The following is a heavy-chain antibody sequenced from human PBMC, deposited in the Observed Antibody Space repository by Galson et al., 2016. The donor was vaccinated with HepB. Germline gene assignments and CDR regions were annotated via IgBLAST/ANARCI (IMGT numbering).Heavy chain of an antibody. CDR1: GYILSTYT. D-gene: IGHD3-10*01. J-gene: IGHJ5*02. V-gene: IGHV1-3*01. CDR3: ARGNYGSGLGFRWLDP. CDR2: INAGNGNT. Sequence: SVKVSCKASGYILSTYTMHWVRQAPGQRLEWMGWINAGNGNTRYSQKFKDRVTISRDTSANTAYMELGSLRSEDTAVYFCARGNYGSGLGFRWLDPWGQGTLVTVSS.